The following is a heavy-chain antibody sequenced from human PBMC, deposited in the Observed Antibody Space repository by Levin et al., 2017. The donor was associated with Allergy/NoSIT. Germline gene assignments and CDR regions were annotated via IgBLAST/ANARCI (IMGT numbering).Heavy chain of an antibody. V-gene: IGHV1-69*01. Sequence: KISCKASGGTFSSYAISWVRQAPGQGLEWMGGIIPIFGTANYAQKFQGRVTITADESTSTAYMELSSLRSEDTAVYYCASGSSGPYYYYGMDVWGQGTTVTVSS. CDR2: IIPIFGTA. CDR1: GGTFSSYA. J-gene: IGHJ6*02. CDR3: ASGSSGPYYYYGMDV. D-gene: IGHD1-26*01.